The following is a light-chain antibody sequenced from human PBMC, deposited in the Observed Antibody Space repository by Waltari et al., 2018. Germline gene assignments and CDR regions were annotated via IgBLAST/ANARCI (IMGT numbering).Light chain of an antibody. CDR3: QQYYTTHGT. CDR2: DAS. CDR1: QSVSSY. J-gene: IGKJ2*02. Sequence: EIVLTQSPATLSLSPGERATLSCRASQSVSSYLAWYQQNPGQAPRLLIYDASNRATGIPARFSGSGSGTDFTLTISSLQAEDVAVYYCQQYYTTHGTFGQGTKLEIK. V-gene: IGKV3-11*01.